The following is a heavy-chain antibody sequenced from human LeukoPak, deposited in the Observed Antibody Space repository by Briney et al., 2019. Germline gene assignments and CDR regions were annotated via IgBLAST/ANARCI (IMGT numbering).Heavy chain of an antibody. J-gene: IGHJ4*02. V-gene: IGHV3-23*01. CDR1: GFIFNNFA. Sequence: PGGSLRLSCAASGFIFNNFALNWVRQAPGKGLEWVSGIRKSGHNEFYADSVKGRFTVLRDKSKNTVYLRMTSLRVEDTATYFCACGTDWFSFEFWGQGTLVTVSS. D-gene: IGHD3-9*01. CDR2: IRKSGHNE. CDR3: ACGTDWFSFEF.